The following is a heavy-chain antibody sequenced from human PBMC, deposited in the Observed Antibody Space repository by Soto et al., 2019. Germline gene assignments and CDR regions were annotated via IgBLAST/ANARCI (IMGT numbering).Heavy chain of an antibody. D-gene: IGHD6-19*01. Sequence: VQLVESGGGLVQPGGSLRLSCAASGFTFSLYSMSWVRQAPGKGLEWVSYISRSSTGIHYADSVKGRFTISRDDVRNSVDVTMNSLRDGETTVDYCARAVTWGLDVWGQGPTVRISS. J-gene: IGHJ6*01. CDR2: ISRSSTGI. CDR3: ARAVTWGLDV. V-gene: IGHV3-48*02. CDR1: GFTFSLYS.